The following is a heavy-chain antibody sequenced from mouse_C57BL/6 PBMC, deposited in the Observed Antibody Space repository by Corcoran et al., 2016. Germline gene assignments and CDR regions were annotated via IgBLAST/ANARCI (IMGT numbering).Heavy chain of an antibody. V-gene: IGHV9-3*01. CDR3: ARDSNWYFDV. J-gene: IGHJ1*03. Sequence: QIQLVQSGPELNKPGETVKISCKASGYTFTTYGLSWMKQAPGKGLKWMGWLNIYSGVPTYADDFKGRFALSLETTASTAYLEINNLKSEDTATYFCARDSNWYFDVWGIGTTVTVSS. CDR2: LNIYSGVP. D-gene: IGHD2-5*01. CDR1: GYTFTTYG.